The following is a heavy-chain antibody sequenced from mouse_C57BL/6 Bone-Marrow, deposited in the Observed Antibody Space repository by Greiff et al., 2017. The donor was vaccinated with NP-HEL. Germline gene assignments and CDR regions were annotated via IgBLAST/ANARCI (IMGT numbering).Heavy chain of an antibody. D-gene: IGHD3-2*02. CDR2: ISYDGSN. J-gene: IGHJ4*01. CDR3: ARAALRLPHYYAMDY. V-gene: IGHV3-6*01. CDR1: GYSITSGYY. Sequence: EVKLQESGPGLVKPSQSLSLTCSVTGYSITSGYYWNWIRQFPGNKLEWMGYISYDGSNNYNPSLKNRISITRDTSKNQFFLKLNSVTTEDTATYYCARAALRLPHYYAMDYWGQGTSVTVSS.